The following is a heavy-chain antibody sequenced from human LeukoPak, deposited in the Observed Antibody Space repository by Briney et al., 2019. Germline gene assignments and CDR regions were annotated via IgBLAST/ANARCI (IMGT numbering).Heavy chain of an antibody. Sequence: ASVTVSCTASGYTFTGYYMHWVRQAPGQGLEWMGWINPNSGGTNYAQKFQGRVTMTRDTSISTAYMELSRLRSDDTAVYYCARRFNGDNYDYWGQGTLVTVSS. CDR1: GYTFTGYY. D-gene: IGHD4-17*01. J-gene: IGHJ4*02. V-gene: IGHV1-2*02. CDR2: INPNSGGT. CDR3: ARRFNGDNYDY.